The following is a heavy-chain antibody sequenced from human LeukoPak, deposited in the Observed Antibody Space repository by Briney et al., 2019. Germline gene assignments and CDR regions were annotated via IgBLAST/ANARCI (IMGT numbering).Heavy chain of an antibody. J-gene: IGHJ4*02. CDR1: GGTFSSYA. CDR2: IIPILGIA. Sequence: GASVKVSCKASGGTFSSYAISWVRQAPGQGLEWMGRIIPILGIANYAQKFQGRVTITADKSTGTAYMELSSLRSEGTAVYYCARDSSGYYWGVDYWGQGTLVTVSS. D-gene: IGHD3-22*01. CDR3: ARDSSGYYWGVDY. V-gene: IGHV1-69*04.